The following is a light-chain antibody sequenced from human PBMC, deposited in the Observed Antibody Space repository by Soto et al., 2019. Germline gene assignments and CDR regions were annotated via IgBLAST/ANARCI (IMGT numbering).Light chain of an antibody. V-gene: IGLV1-40*01. Sequence: QSVLTQPPSVSGAPGQRVTISCTGSSSNIGAGYDVHWYQQIPGTAPKLLIYGNSNRPSGVPDRFSGSKSGTSASLAITGLQAADEADYYCQSYDSSLSGVVLGGGTKLTVL. J-gene: IGLJ2*01. CDR3: QSYDSSLSGVV. CDR1: SSNIGAGYD. CDR2: GNS.